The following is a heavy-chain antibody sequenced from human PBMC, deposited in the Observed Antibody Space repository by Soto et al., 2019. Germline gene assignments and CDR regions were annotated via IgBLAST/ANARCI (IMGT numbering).Heavy chain of an antibody. CDR2: VIPIFGTA. J-gene: IGHJ6*02. V-gene: IGHV1-69*13. CDR1: GGTFSSYA. CDR3: ARAAAPNYYYYGIDV. Sequence: SVKVSCKASGGTFSSYAISWVLQAPGQGLEWMGGVIPIFGTANYAQKFQGRVTITADESTSTAYMELSSLRSEDTALYYCARAAAPNYYYYGIDVWRQGTTVAVSS.